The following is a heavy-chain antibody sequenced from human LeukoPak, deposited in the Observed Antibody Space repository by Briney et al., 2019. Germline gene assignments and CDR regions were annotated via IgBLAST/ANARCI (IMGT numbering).Heavy chain of an antibody. CDR2: ISSTSSYI. D-gene: IGHD3-10*02. V-gene: IGHV3-21*01. CDR1: GFTFDDFA. J-gene: IGHJ6*04. CDR3: AELGITMIGGV. Sequence: GGSLRLSCATSGFTFDDFAMQWVRQAPGEGLEWGSSISSTSSYIYYADSVKGRFTISRDNAKNSLFLQMNSLRAEDTAVYYCAELGITMIGGVWGKGTTVTISS.